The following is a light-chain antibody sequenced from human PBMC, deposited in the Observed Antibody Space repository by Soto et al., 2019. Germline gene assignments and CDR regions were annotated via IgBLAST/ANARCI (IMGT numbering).Light chain of an antibody. V-gene: IGKV4-1*01. CDR2: WAS. CDR1: QSVLYSSNNKNY. Sequence: DIVMTQSPDSLSVSLGERSTINCKSSQSVLYSSNNKNYLAWYQQKPGQPPKLLIYWASTRESGVPDRFSGSGSGTDFTLTMSRLQAEDVAVYYCQQSYSTPYTFGQGTKLEIK. CDR3: QQSYSTPYT. J-gene: IGKJ2*01.